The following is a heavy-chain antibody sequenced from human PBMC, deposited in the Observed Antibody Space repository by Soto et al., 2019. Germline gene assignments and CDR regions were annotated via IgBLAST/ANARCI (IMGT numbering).Heavy chain of an antibody. CDR1: GGSFSSYY. CDR2: IYTSGST. V-gene: IGHV4-4*07. Sequence: LSLTCTVSGGSFSSYYWNWIRQPAGKGLEWIGRIYTSGSTNYNPSLKSRVTMSVDTSKNQFSLNLSSVTAADTAVYYCARETLTSVWPYWGQGTLVTVSA. J-gene: IGHJ4*02. D-gene: IGHD2-8*01. CDR3: ARETLTSVWPY.